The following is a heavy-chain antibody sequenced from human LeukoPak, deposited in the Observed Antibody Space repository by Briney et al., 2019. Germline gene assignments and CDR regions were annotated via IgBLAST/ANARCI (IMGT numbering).Heavy chain of an antibody. V-gene: IGHV3-15*01. CDR2: IKSKTDGGTT. Sequence: GGSLRLSCAASGFTFSNAWMSWVRQAPGKGREWVGRIKSKTDGGTTDYAAPVKGRFTISRDDSKNTLYLQMNSLKTEDTAVYYCTTFLSPVLVVAAIDFWGQGTLVTVSS. J-gene: IGHJ4*02. D-gene: IGHD2-15*01. CDR1: GFTFSNAW. CDR3: TTFLSPVLVVAAIDF.